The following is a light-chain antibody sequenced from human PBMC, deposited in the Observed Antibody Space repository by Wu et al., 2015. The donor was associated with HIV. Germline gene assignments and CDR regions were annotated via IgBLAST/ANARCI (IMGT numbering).Light chain of an antibody. J-gene: IGKJ2*01. V-gene: IGKV1-5*03. Sequence: DIQMTQSPSTLSASVGDRVTITCRASQSIGRWLAWYQQKPGKAPNLLIYKASTLESGVPSRFSGSGSGTEFTLTISSLQPEDFAVYYCQQRSNWPPYTFGQGTKLEIK. CDR3: QQRSNWPPYT. CDR1: QSIGRW. CDR2: KAS.